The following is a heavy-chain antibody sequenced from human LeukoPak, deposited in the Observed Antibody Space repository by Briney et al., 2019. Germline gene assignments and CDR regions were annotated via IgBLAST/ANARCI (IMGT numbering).Heavy chain of an antibody. J-gene: IGHJ6*02. CDR3: ARADYDFWSGYNDYCYGMDV. Sequence: SVKVSCKASGGTFSSYAISWVRQAPGQGLEWMGRIIPILGIANYAQKFQGRVTITADKSTSTAYMELSSLRSEDTAVYYCARADYDFWSGYNDYCYGMDVWGQGTTVTVSS. D-gene: IGHD3-3*01. V-gene: IGHV1-69*04. CDR1: GGTFSSYA. CDR2: IIPILGIA.